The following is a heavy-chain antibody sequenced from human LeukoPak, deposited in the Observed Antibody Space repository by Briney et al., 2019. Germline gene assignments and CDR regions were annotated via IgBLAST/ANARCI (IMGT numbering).Heavy chain of an antibody. CDR2: IYSGGST. V-gene: IGHV3-66*01. CDR1: GFTVSSNY. CDR3: ASNNRVRAGNFAFDI. D-gene: IGHD1-14*01. Sequence: GGSLRLSCAASGFTVSSNYMSWVRQAPGKGLEWVSVIYSGGSTYYADSVKGRFTISRDNSKNMLYLQMNSLRAEDTAVYYCASNNRVRAGNFAFDIWGQGTMVTVSS. J-gene: IGHJ3*02.